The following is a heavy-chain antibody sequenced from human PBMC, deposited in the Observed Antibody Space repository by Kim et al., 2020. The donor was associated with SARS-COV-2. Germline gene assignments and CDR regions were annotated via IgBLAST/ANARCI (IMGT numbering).Heavy chain of an antibody. Sequence: ASVKVSCKASGYTFTSYGISWVRQAPGQGLEWMGWISAYNGNTNYAQKLQGRVTMTTDTSTSTAYMELRSLRSDDTAVYYCASTSREGIFGVVTWGHFDYWGQGTLVTVSS. CDR2: ISAYNGNT. J-gene: IGHJ4*02. V-gene: IGHV1-18*01. CDR3: ASTSREGIFGVVTWGHFDY. CDR1: GYTFTSYG. D-gene: IGHD3-3*01.